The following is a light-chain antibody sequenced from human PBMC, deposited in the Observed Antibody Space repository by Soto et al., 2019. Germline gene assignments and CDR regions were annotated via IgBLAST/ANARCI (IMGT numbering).Light chain of an antibody. Sequence: QAVVTQEPSLTVSPGGTVTLTCGSSTGPVTSGHYPYWFQQKPDQAPRTLIYATHNKLSWTPARFSGSLLGGKAALTLSDAESEDEADYYCSLSYRGGRPWVFGGGTKLTVL. CDR1: TGPVTSGHY. CDR3: SLSYRGGRPWV. CDR2: ATH. J-gene: IGLJ3*02. V-gene: IGLV7-46*01.